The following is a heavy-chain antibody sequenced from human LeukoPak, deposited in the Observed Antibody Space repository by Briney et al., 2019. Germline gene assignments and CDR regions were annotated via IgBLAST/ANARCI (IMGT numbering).Heavy chain of an antibody. D-gene: IGHD2-21*02. CDR3: ARGGGADSYSY. Sequence: GGSLRLSCAVSGFTFSSYYMNWVRQAPWKGLEWVSSINTASSYIFYADSVKGRFTISRDNAKNSLYLQMDSLRAEDTAVYYCARGGGADSYSYWGQGTLVTVSS. J-gene: IGHJ4*02. CDR2: INTASSYI. V-gene: IGHV3-21*01. CDR1: GFTFSSYY.